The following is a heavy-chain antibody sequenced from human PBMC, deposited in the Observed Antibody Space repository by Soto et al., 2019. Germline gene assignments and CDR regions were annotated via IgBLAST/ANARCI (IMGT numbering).Heavy chain of an antibody. Sequence: QPGGSLRLSCAASGVTFSSYGMHWVRQAPGKGLEWVAVISYDGSNKYYADSVKGRFTISRDNSKNTLYLQMNSLRAEDTAVYYCAKDRSSTGTTKTYYYYYGMDVWGQGTTVTVSS. V-gene: IGHV3-30*18. CDR3: AKDRSSTGTTKTYYYYYGMDV. CDR1: GVTFSSYG. D-gene: IGHD1-7*01. CDR2: ISYDGSNK. J-gene: IGHJ6*02.